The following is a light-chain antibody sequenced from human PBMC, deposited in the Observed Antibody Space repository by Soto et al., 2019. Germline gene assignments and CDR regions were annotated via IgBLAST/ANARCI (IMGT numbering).Light chain of an antibody. CDR2: GAS. Sequence: EIVLTQSQVTLSVSPGDRATLSCRASQSVSSNLSWYPHSPGHAPRLLIYGASTRAAGIPARFSGSGSGTEFTLTIRSLQSEDFALYYCQQYNYWPPLTIGGGTKVAIK. V-gene: IGKV3-15*01. J-gene: IGKJ4*01. CDR1: QSVSSN. CDR3: QQYNYWPPLT.